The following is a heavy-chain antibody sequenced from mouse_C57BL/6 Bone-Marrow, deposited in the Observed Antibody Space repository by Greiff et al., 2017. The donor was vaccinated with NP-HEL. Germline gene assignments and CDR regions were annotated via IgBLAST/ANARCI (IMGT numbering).Heavy chain of an antibody. CDR1: GYTFTSYW. CDR3: ARQGGSNWYFEV. CDR2: IHPNSGST. D-gene: IGHD1-1*02. V-gene: IGHV1-64*01. J-gene: IGHJ1*03. Sequence: VQLQQPGAELVKPGASVKLSCKASGYTFTSYWMHWVKQRPGQGLEWIGMIHPNSGSTNYNEKFKSKATLTVDKSSSTAYMQLSSLTSADSAVYDCARQGGSNWYFEVWGTGTTVTVSS.